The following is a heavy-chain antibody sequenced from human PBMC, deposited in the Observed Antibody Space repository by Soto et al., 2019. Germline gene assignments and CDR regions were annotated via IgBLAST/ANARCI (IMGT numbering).Heavy chain of an antibody. D-gene: IGHD2-21*02. J-gene: IGHJ5*02. V-gene: IGHV4-61*01. CDR3: ARDHGGNSIGRNWFDP. CDR2: IYYSGST. Sequence: SETLSLTCTVSGGSVSSGSYYWSWIRQPPGKGLEWIGYIYYSGSTNYNPSLKSRVTISVDTSKNQFSLKRSSVTAADTAVYYCARDHGGNSIGRNWFDPWGQGTLVTVSS. CDR1: GGSVSSGSYY.